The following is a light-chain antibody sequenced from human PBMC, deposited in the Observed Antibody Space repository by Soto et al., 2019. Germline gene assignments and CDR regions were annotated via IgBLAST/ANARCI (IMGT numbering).Light chain of an antibody. Sequence: QSVLPQPPSASGSPGPSVTISCTGTSSDVGAYDYVSWYQQHPGKAPKLMIYEINKRPSGVPDRFSGSKSGNTASLTVSGLQAEDDADYYCSSFAGSNNFPYGFGTGTQLTVL. CDR2: EIN. V-gene: IGLV2-8*01. CDR3: SSFAGSNNFPYG. J-gene: IGLJ1*01. CDR1: SSDVGAYDY.